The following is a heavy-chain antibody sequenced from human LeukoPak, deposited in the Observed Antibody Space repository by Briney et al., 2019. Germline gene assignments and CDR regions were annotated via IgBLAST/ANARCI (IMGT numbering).Heavy chain of an antibody. D-gene: IGHD3-9*01. Sequence: GGSLRLSCAASGFTFSSYWMSWVRQAPGKGQEWVANIKQDGSEKYYVDSVKGRFTISRDNAKNSLYLQMKSLRAEDTAVYYCVRDWDHFDFDSWGLGTLVTVSS. V-gene: IGHV3-7*01. CDR2: IKQDGSEK. J-gene: IGHJ5*01. CDR1: GFTFSSYW. CDR3: VRDWDHFDFDS.